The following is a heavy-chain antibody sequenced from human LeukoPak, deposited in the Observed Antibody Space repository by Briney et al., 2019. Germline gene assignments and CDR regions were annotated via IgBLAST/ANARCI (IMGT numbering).Heavy chain of an antibody. CDR1: GGSISSYY. CDR2: IYTSGST. D-gene: IGHD2-2*02. CDR3: ARHLGYCSSTSCYTQYYFDY. J-gene: IGHJ4*02. Sequence: PSETLSLTCTVSGGSISSYYWSWIRQPAGKGLEWIGRIYTSGSTNYNPSLKSRVTISVDTSKNQFSLKLSSVTAADTAVYYCARHLGYCSSTSCYTQYYFDYWGQGTLVTVSS. V-gene: IGHV4-4*07.